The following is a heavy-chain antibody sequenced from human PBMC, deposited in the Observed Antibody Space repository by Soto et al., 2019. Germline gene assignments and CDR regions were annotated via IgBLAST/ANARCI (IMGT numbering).Heavy chain of an antibody. V-gene: IGHV1-69*01. CDR2: IIPIFGTA. CDR3: ARENPGVVITPQYFDY. D-gene: IGHD3-22*01. CDR1: GGTFSSYA. J-gene: IGHJ4*02. Sequence: QVPLVQSGAEVKKPGSSVKVSCKAAGGTFSSYAISWVRQAPGQGLEWMGGIIPIFGTANYAQKFQGRVTITADESTSTAYMELSSLRSEDTAVYNCARENPGVVITPQYFDYWGQGTLVTVSS.